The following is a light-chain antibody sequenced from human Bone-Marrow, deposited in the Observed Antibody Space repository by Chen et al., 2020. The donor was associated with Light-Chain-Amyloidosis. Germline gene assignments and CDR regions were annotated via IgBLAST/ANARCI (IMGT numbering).Light chain of an antibody. CDR2: KSN. J-gene: IGLJ3*02. CDR3: ATWDDSLSGWV. V-gene: IGLV1-47*01. Sequence: QSVLTQPPSASGTPGQRVTISCSGSSSNIGRNYVTWYQQLPGTAPKLLLYKSNERPSGVPERVSGSKSGSSASLAISGLRSEDEAEYYCATWDDSLSGWVFGGGTKLTVL. CDR1: SSNIGRNY.